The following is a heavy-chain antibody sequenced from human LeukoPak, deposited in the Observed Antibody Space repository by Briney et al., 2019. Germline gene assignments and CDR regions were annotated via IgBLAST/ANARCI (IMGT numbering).Heavy chain of an antibody. D-gene: IGHD4-17*01. CDR2: ISSSSYI. CDR3: ARDKWTTVTTH. Sequence: GVSLRLSCAASGFTFSSYSMNWVRQAPGKGLEWVSSISSSSYIYYADSVKGRFTISRDNAKNSLYLQMNSLRAEDTAVYYCARDKWTTVTTHWGQGTLVTVSS. CDR1: GFTFSSYS. V-gene: IGHV3-21*01. J-gene: IGHJ4*02.